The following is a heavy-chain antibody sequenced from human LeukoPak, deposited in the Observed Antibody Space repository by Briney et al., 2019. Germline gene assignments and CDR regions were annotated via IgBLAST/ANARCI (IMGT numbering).Heavy chain of an antibody. CDR2: IRGTGGTT. V-gene: IGHV3-23*01. CDR1: GFTFSTYA. D-gene: IGHD3-22*01. Sequence: GGSLRLSCAASGFTFSTYAMSWVRQAPGKGLEWVSSIRGTGGTTYYAESVKGRFTISRDNAKNSLYLQMNSLRAEDTAVYYCARETYYYDTTYYYIKYFDYWGQGTLVTVSS. J-gene: IGHJ4*02. CDR3: ARETYYYDTTYYYIKYFDY.